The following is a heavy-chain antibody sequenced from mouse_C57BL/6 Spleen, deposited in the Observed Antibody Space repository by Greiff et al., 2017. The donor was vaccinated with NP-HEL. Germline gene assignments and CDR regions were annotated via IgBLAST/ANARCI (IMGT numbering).Heavy chain of an antibody. CDR1: GYAFSSSW. CDR3: ARYYGSSLFDY. J-gene: IGHJ2*01. V-gene: IGHV1-82*01. D-gene: IGHD1-1*01. Sequence: QVQVQQSGPELVKPGASVKISCKASGYAFSSSWMNWVKQRPGKGLEWIGRIYPGDGDTNYNGKFKGKATLTADKSSSTAYMQLSSLTSEDSAVYFCARYYGSSLFDYWGQGTTLTVSS. CDR2: IYPGDGDT.